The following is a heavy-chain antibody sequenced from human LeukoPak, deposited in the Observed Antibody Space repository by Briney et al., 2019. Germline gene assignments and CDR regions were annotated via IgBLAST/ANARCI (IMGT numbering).Heavy chain of an antibody. D-gene: IGHD3-9*01. CDR2: IYAGGST. J-gene: IGHJ4*02. CDR1: GFTVSSNY. Sequence: GGFLRLSCAASGFTVSSNYMSWVRQAPGKGLEWVSVIYAGGSTYYADSVKGRFTISRDNSKNTVYLQMNSLRAEDTAVYYCAREQDILTGLDYWGQGTLVTVSS. CDR3: AREQDILTGLDY. V-gene: IGHV3-66*01.